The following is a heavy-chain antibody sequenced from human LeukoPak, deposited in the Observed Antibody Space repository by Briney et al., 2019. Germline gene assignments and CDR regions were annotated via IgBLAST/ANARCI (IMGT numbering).Heavy chain of an antibody. Sequence: SEILSLTCSVSGGSISSLYWSWSRQPRGKGLEWIGYIYYTGSTNYNPSLKSRVTVFVDMSKNQFSLKLTSVTAADTAVYYCARDRGHYDSSGYLFDFWGQGTLVTVSS. CDR1: GGSISSLY. CDR2: IYYTGST. CDR3: ARDRGHYDSSGYLFDF. D-gene: IGHD3-22*01. V-gene: IGHV4-59*12. J-gene: IGHJ4*01.